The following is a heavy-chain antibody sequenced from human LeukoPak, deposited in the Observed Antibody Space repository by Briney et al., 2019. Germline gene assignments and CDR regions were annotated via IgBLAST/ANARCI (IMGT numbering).Heavy chain of an antibody. CDR1: GYTLTGYY. V-gene: IGHV1-2*02. D-gene: IGHD6-13*01. Sequence: GASVKVSCKASGYTLTGYYMHWVRQAPGQGLEWMGWINPNSGGTNYAQKFQGRVTMTRDTSISTAYMELSRLRSDDTAVYYCARRVQKLVGTNWFDPWGQGTLVTVSS. J-gene: IGHJ5*02. CDR3: ARRVQKLVGTNWFDP. CDR2: INPNSGGT.